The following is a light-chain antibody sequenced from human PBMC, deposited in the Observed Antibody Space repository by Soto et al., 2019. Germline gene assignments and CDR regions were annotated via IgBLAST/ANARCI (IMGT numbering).Light chain of an antibody. CDR2: RNN. V-gene: IGLV1-47*01. CDR1: RSNIGRNL. J-gene: IGLJ7*01. CDR3: ATWDDNLDAQL. Sequence: QSVLTQSPSASGTPGQRVTISCSGSRSNIGRNLVYWYQHVPGTAPRLLIQRNNERPSGVPDRFSGSKSGTSVSLAISGLRSDDEATYYCATWDDNLDAQLFGAGTQMTV.